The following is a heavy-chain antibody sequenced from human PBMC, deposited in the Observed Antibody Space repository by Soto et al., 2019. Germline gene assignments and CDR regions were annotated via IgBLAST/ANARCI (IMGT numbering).Heavy chain of an antibody. CDR2: IENKGNSGTT. V-gene: IGHV3-15*04. J-gene: IGHJ6*02. Sequence: GGSLRLSCAASGFTFSYAWMSWVRQAPGKRLEWVGRIENKGNSGTTDYAAPVKGRFTISRDDSKNMLHLQLNSLKTEDTAVYYCAAGLGYYDPYGMDVWGQGTTVTVSS. CDR1: GFTFSYAW. CDR3: AAGLGYYDPYGMDV. D-gene: IGHD3-16*01.